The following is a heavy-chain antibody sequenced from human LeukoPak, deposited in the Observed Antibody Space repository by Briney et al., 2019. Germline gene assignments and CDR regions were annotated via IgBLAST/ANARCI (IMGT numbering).Heavy chain of an antibody. CDR1: GFTFRDYF. Sequence: GGSLRLSCAASGFTFRDYFMSWIRQAPGKGLEWVAYTNTAGNTIYYADSMKGRFTISRDNAKNSLYLQMNTLRAEDTAVYYCARATYDSSAVDAFDIWGQGTMVTVSS. CDR3: ARATYDSSAVDAFDI. J-gene: IGHJ3*02. V-gene: IGHV3-11*01. D-gene: IGHD3-22*01. CDR2: TNTAGNTI.